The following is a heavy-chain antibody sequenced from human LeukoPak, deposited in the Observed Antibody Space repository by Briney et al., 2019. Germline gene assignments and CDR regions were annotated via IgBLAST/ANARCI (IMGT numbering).Heavy chain of an antibody. CDR2: INYNSANK. V-gene: IGHV3-23*01. CDR3: TKRRPSGSVTVDEY. J-gene: IGHJ4*02. D-gene: IGHD2-21*02. CDR1: GFTFSSFT. Sequence: PGGSLRLSCTTSGFTFSSFTMSWVRQAPGKGLEWVSSINYNSANKWHADSVKGRFTISRDNSKNTLYLQMHSLRVDDTALNYCTKRRPSGSVTVDEYWGQGALVTVSS.